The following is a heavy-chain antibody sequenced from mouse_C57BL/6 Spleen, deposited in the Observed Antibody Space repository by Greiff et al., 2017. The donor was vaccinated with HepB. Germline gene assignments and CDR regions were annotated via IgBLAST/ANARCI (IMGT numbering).Heavy chain of an antibody. J-gene: IGHJ4*01. CDR3: ARGITTVVATDYAMDY. Sequence: VQLQQPGAELVKPGASVKLSCTASGFNIKDYYMHWVKQRTEQGLEWIGRIDPEDGETKYAPKFQGKATITADTSSNTAYLQLSSLTSEDTAVYYCARGITTVVATDYAMDYWGQGTSVTVSS. CDR2: IDPEDGET. V-gene: IGHV14-2*01. CDR1: GFNIKDYY. D-gene: IGHD1-1*01.